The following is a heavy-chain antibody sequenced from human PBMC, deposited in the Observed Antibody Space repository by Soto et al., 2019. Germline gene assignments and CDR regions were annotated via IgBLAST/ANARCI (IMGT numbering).Heavy chain of an antibody. V-gene: IGHV3-21*04. CDR3: AKSFFRGYSYGLAIFDF. CDR2: ISSSSSYI. J-gene: IGHJ4*02. CDR1: GFTFSSYS. D-gene: IGHD5-18*01. Sequence: GGSLRLSCAASGFTFSSYSMNWVRQAPGKGLEWVSSISSSSSYIYYADSVKGRFTISRDNAKNSLYLQMNSLRAEDTAVYYCAKSFFRGYSYGLAIFDFWGQGTLVTVST.